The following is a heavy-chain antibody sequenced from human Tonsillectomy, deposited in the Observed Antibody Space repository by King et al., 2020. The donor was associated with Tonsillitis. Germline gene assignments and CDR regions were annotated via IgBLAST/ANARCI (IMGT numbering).Heavy chain of an antibody. CDR1: GYTFTSYG. V-gene: IGHV1-18*04. CDR3: ARRVTIFGVVISERYFDY. J-gene: IGHJ4*02. Sequence: VQLVESGAEVKKPGASVKVSCKASGYTFTSYGISWVRQAPGQGLEWMGWISAYNGNTNYAQQPQGRVTMTTDTSTSTAYMELRSLRSDATAVYYCARRVTIFGVVISERYFDYWGQGTLVTVSS. CDR2: ISAYNGNT. D-gene: IGHD3-3*01.